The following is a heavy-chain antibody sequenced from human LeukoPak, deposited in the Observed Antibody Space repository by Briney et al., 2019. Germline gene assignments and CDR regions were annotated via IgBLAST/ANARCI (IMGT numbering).Heavy chain of an antibody. Sequence: GGSLRLSCVASGFTFSGFSMHWVRQAPGKGLEWVASIKEDGSDKDYVDSVRGRFTISRDNANNSLYLLMSRLRAEDTAVYYCARRTAIDYWGQGTLVAVSS. CDR2: IKEDGSDK. D-gene: IGHD2-21*02. CDR3: ARRTAIDY. CDR1: GFTFSGFS. J-gene: IGHJ4*02. V-gene: IGHV3-7*01.